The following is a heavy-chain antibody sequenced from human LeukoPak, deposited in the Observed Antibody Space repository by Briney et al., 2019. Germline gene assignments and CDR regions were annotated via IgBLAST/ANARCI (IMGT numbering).Heavy chain of an antibody. D-gene: IGHD2-15*01. CDR1: GYTFTTYG. Sequence: ASVKVSCKSSGYTFTTYGISWVRQAPGQGLEWMGWINPYSGHTGYAQTFQGRVTMTRNNSLSTAYMELSSLRSEDTAIYYCARVTVLIPSANLWFDPWGKGTLVTVSS. CDR3: ARVTVLIPSANLWFDP. J-gene: IGHJ5*02. CDR2: INPYSGHT. V-gene: IGHV1-8*02.